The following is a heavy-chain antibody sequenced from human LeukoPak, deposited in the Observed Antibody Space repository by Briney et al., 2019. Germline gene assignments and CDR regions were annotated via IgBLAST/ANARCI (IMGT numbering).Heavy chain of an antibody. CDR1: GYTFTSYG. D-gene: IGHD2-15*01. CDR2: ISAYNGNT. V-gene: IGHV1-18*01. J-gene: IGHJ4*02. CDR3: ARALSRRVVVVAAMYYXDY. Sequence: ASVKVSCKASGYTFTSYGISWVRQAPGQGLEWMGWISAYNGNTNYAQKLQGRVTMTTDTSTSTAYMELRSLRSEDTAVYYCARALSRRVVVVAAMYYXDYWXXXTXXTVS.